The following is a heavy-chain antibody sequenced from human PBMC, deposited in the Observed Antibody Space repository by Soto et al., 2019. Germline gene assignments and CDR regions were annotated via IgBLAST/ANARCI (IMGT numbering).Heavy chain of an antibody. J-gene: IGHJ4*02. CDR1: GGTFSTYA. CDR2: IIPMFGTA. D-gene: IGHD5-18*01. V-gene: IGHV1-69*12. Sequence: QVQLVQSGAEVKKPESSVKVSCKAPGGTFSTYAISWVRQAPGQGLEWMGGIIPMFGTANYAQRFQDRVTITAEESTNTVYMELSSLRSEDTAVYFCASGIQLWLRRINNGYSGWGQGTLVTVSS. CDR3: ASGIQLWLRRINNGYSG.